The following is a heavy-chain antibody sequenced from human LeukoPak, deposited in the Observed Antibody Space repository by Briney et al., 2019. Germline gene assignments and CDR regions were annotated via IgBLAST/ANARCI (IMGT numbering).Heavy chain of an antibody. J-gene: IGHJ4*02. CDR2: ISDSGGYT. V-gene: IGHV3-23*01. Sequence: GGSLRLSCAASGFTFSSYAMSWVRQAPGKGLECVSVISDSGGYTDYADSVKGHFTISRDNSKNTLYLQMNSLRAEDTAVYYCAKDSYGATNYWGQGTLVTVSS. CDR1: GFTFSSYA. D-gene: IGHD1-26*01. CDR3: AKDSYGATNY.